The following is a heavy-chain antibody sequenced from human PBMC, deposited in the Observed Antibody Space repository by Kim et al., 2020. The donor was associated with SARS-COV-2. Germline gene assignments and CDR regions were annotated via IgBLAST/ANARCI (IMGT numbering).Heavy chain of an antibody. V-gene: IGHV3-7*01. J-gene: IGHJ5*02. CDR1: GFTFSSYW. Sequence: GGSLRLSCAASGFTFSSYWMSWVRQAPGKGLEWVANIKQDGSEKYYVDSVKGRFTISRDNAKNSLYLQMNSLRAEDTAVYYCARERINYYDSSGYYYDNWFDPWGQGTLVTVSS. CDR2: IKQDGSEK. D-gene: IGHD3-22*01. CDR3: ARERINYYDSSGYYYDNWFDP.